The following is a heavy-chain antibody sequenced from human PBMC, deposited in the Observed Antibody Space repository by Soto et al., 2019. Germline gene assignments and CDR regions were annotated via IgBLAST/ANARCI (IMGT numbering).Heavy chain of an antibody. V-gene: IGHV3-48*03. CDR1: GFTFSSYE. Sequence: EVQLVESGGGLVQPGGSLRLSCAASGFTFSSYEMNWVRQAPGKGLEWVSYISSSGSTIYYADSVKGRFTISRDNAKNSLYLQMNSLRAEDTAVYYCARELVLRFLEWLSSHGMDVWGQGTTVTVSS. CDR2: ISSSGSTI. D-gene: IGHD3-3*01. J-gene: IGHJ6*02. CDR3: ARELVLRFLEWLSSHGMDV.